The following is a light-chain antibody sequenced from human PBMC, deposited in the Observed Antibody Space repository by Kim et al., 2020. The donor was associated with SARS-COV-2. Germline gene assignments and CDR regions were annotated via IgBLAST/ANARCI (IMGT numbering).Light chain of an antibody. Sequence: DIQMTQSPSTLSASVGDRVTITCRASQSISNWLAWYQQKPGKAPKLLIYDASSLESGVPSRFSGSGSGTEFTLTISSLHPDDFATYYCQQYNHYSAFGQGTKVDIK. CDR1: QSISNW. CDR2: DAS. J-gene: IGKJ1*01. V-gene: IGKV1-5*01. CDR3: QQYNHYSA.